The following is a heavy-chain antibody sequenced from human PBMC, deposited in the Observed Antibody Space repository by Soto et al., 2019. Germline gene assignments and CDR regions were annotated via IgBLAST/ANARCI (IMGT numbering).Heavy chain of an antibody. Sequence: EVQLVESGGGLVKPGRSLRLSCAASGLTFDDYAMQWVRQAPGTGLEWVSGISWNSGSIGYADSVKGRFTISRDNAKNALELQIHILRAEDAALYYCAKALGYCMSTGCSHFDYWGQGTLVTF. J-gene: IGHJ4*02. D-gene: IGHD2-2*01. V-gene: IGHV3-9*01. CDR3: AKALGYCMSTGCSHFDY. CDR1: GLTFDDYA. CDR2: ISWNSGSI.